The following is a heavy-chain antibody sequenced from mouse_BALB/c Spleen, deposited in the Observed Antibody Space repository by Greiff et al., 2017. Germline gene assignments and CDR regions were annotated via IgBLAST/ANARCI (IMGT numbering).Heavy chain of an antibody. CDR2: INPSTGYT. CDR1: GYTFTSYW. V-gene: IGHV1-7*01. J-gene: IGHJ4*01. CDR3: ARHGSSSYAMDY. D-gene: IGHD1-1*01. Sequence: QVQLQQSGAELAKPGASVKMSCKASGYTFTSYWMHWVKQRPGQGLEWIGYINPSTGYTEYNQKFKDKATLTADKSSSTAYMQLSSLTSEDSAVYYCARHGSSSYAMDYWGQGTSVTVSS.